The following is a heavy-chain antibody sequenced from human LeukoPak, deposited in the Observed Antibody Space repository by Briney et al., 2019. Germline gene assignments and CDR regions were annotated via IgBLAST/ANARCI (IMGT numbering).Heavy chain of an antibody. J-gene: IGHJ4*02. D-gene: IGHD3-22*01. Sequence: ASVKVSCKASGYTFTNYDINWVRHATGQGLEWMGWRNPNSGNTGYTQKFQGRVTMTRNTSISTAYMELSSLRSEDTAVYYCARGRYESSGYYCDYWGQGTQVTVSS. V-gene: IGHV1-8*01. CDR2: RNPNSGNT. CDR3: ARGRYESSGYYCDY. CDR1: GYTFTNYD.